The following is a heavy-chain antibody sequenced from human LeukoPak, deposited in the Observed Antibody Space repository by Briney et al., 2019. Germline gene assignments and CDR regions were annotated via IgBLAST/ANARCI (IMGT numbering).Heavy chain of an antibody. J-gene: IGHJ4*02. Sequence: TSETLSLTCAFYGASFSGYYWRWIRQPPGKGLEWIGYIYYSGSTNYNPSLKSRVTISVDTSKNQFSLKLSSVTAADTAVYYCARMQGSGWYGYFDYWGQGTLVTVSS. CDR1: GASFSGYY. CDR2: IYYSGST. V-gene: IGHV4-59*08. D-gene: IGHD6-19*01. CDR3: ARMQGSGWYGYFDY.